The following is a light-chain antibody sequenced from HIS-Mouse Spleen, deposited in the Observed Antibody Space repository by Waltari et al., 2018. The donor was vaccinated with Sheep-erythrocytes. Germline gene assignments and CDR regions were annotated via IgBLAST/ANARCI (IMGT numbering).Light chain of an antibody. CDR3: QQYGSSPLFT. CDR1: QDISNY. V-gene: IGKV1-33*01. J-gene: IGKJ3*01. Sequence: DIQMTQSPSSLSASVGDRVTITCQASQDISNYLNWYQQKPGKAPKLLIYDASNLETGVPSRFSGSGSGTDFTFTISRLEPEDFAVYYCQQYGSSPLFTFGPGTKVDIK. CDR2: DAS.